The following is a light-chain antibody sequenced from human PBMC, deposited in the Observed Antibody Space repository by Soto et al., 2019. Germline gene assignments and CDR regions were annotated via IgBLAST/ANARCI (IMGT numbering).Light chain of an antibody. CDR1: SSDVGSYNL. CDR2: EGV. J-gene: IGLJ2*01. Sequence: QSALTQPASVSGSPGQSITISCTGTSSDVGSYNLVSWYQQYPGKAPKLIIYEGVKRPSGVSDRFSGSKSGNTASLTISGLQAEDEADYYCCSYGGDRILLFGGGTKLTVL. V-gene: IGLV2-23*01. CDR3: CSYGGDRILL.